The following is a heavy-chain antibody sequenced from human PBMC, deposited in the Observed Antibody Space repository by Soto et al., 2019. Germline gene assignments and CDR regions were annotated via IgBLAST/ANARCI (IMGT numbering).Heavy chain of an antibody. J-gene: IGHJ3*02. CDR3: ARVLSAAAAGAFDI. D-gene: IGHD6-13*01. Sequence: SETLSLTCTISGGSISNYYWTWIRQTPGKGLEWIGEVYHNGLTDYNPSLRGRATMSADMSKNQFSLRVTSVTDADTAVYYCARVLSAAAAGAFDIWGQGTMVTVSS. CDR2: VYHNGLT. V-gene: IGHV4-59*04. CDR1: GGSISNYY.